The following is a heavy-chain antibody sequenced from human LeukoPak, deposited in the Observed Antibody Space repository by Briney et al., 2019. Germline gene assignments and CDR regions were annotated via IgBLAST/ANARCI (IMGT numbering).Heavy chain of an antibody. Sequence: SETLSLTCTVSGGSISSYYWSWIRQPPGKGLEWIGYIYYSGSTNYNPSLKSRVTISVDTSKDQFSLKLSSVTAADTAVYYCAKTVAGYWYFDLWGRGTLVTVSS. CDR2: IYYSGST. V-gene: IGHV4-59*08. J-gene: IGHJ2*01. CDR3: AKTVAGYWYFDL. D-gene: IGHD6-19*01. CDR1: GGSISSYY.